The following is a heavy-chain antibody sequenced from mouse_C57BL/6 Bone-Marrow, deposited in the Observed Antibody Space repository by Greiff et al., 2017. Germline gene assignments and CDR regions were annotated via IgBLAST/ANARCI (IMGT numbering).Heavy chain of an antibody. D-gene: IGHD2-3*01. V-gene: IGHV1-19*01. CDR2: INPYNGGP. Sequence: EVQLQQSGPVLVKPGASVKMSCKASGYTFTDYYMNWVKQSHGKSLEWIGVINPYNGGPSYNQKFKGKATLTVDKSSSTAYMELNSLTSEDSAVYYCARRGRGWKYFDYWGQGTTLTVSS. CDR1: GYTFTDYY. CDR3: ARRGRGWKYFDY. J-gene: IGHJ2*01.